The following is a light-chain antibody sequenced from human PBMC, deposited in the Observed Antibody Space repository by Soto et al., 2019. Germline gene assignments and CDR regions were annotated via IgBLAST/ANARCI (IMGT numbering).Light chain of an antibody. V-gene: IGKV3-15*01. J-gene: IGKJ1*01. CDR1: QSVSSTN. CDR3: QQYNSWPQT. CDR2: DVS. Sequence: EIVLTQSPGTLSLSPGERATLSCRASQSVSSTNLAWYQQKPGQAPRLLIYDVSTGATGIPARFSGRGSGTEFTLTISSLQSEDFAVYYCQQYNSWPQTFGLGTKVDIK.